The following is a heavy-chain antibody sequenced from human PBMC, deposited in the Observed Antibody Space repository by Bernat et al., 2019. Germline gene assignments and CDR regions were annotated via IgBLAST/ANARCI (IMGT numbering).Heavy chain of an antibody. D-gene: IGHD3-22*01. CDR3: ARVLLPYYYDSSGYNFDY. Sequence: QVQLVESGGGVVQPGRSLRLSCAASGFTFSSYGMHWVRQAPGKGLEWVAVIWYDGSNKYYADSVKGRFTISRDNSKNTLYLQMNSLRAEDTAVYYCARVLLPYYYDSSGYNFDYWGQGTLVTVSS. CDR2: IWYDGSNK. CDR1: GFTFSSYG. V-gene: IGHV3-33*01. J-gene: IGHJ4*02.